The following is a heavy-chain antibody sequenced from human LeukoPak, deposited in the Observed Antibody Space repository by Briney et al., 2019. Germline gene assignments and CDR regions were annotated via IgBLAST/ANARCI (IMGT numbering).Heavy chain of an antibody. CDR3: AKPQTTVTTYQCFDS. CDR1: GFTFSSYA. Sequence: GGSLRLSCAASGFTFSSYAMSWVRQAPGKGLEWVSAISAGGGSTYYADSVKGRFTISRDNSKNTLYLQMDSLRAEDTAVYYCAKPQTTVTTYQCFDSWGQGTLVTVSS. V-gene: IGHV3-23*01. D-gene: IGHD4-17*01. CDR2: ISAGGGST. J-gene: IGHJ4*02.